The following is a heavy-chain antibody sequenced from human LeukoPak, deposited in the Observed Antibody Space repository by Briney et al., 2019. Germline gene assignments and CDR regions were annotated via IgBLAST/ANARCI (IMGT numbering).Heavy chain of an antibody. Sequence: GGSLRLSCAASGFTFSSYGMHWVRQAPGKGLEWVAVIWYDGSNKYYADSVKGRFTISRDNSKNTLYLQMNSLRAEDTAVYYCARGEYYYDSSGGYDYWGQGTLVTVSS. J-gene: IGHJ4*02. CDR3: ARGEYYYDSSGGYDY. D-gene: IGHD3-22*01. CDR1: GFTFSSYG. CDR2: IWYDGSNK. V-gene: IGHV3-33*01.